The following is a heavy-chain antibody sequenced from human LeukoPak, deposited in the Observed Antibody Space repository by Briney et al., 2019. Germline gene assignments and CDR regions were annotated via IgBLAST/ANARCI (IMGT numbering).Heavy chain of an antibody. CDR2: IYSSGEA. CDR1: GGSISSSF. CDR3: AKGPGAVTHEAFDI. D-gene: IGHD4-17*01. J-gene: IGHJ3*02. V-gene: IGHV4-4*07. Sequence: PSETLSLTCTVSGGSISSSFWTWIRLPAGKGLEWIGRIYSSGEADYNPSLRSGVTMSLDMSKNHFSLKLTSVTAADTAVYYCAKGPGAVTHEAFDIWGQGTLVTVSS.